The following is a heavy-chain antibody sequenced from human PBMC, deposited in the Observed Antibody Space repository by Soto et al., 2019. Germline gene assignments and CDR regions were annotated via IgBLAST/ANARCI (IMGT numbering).Heavy chain of an antibody. Sequence: ESGGGVVQPGRSLRLSCAASGFTFSSYAMHWVRQAPGKGLEWVAVISYDGSNKYYADSVKGRFTISRDNSKNTLYLQMNSLRAEDTAVYYCARGGYSGSYSGDIDHWGQGTLVTVSS. V-gene: IGHV3-30-3*01. J-gene: IGHJ4*02. CDR1: GFTFSSYA. CDR3: ARGGYSGSYSGDIDH. D-gene: IGHD1-26*01. CDR2: ISYDGSNK.